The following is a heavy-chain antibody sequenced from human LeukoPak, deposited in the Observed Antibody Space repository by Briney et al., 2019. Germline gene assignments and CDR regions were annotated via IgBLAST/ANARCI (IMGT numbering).Heavy chain of an antibody. CDR3: AKGYGSGSYSVDY. CDR1: GFTFSSYG. Sequence: GRSLRLSCAASGFTFSSYGMHWVRQAPGKGLEWVSFISYDGSNKYYADSVKGRFTISRDNSKNTLYLQLNSPRPEDTAVYYCAKGYGSGSYSVDYWGQGTLVTVSS. J-gene: IGHJ4*02. V-gene: IGHV3-30*18. D-gene: IGHD3-10*01. CDR2: ISYDGSNK.